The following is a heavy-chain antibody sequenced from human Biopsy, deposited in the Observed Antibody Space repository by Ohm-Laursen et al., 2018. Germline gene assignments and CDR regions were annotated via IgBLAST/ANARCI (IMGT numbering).Heavy chain of an antibody. CDR3: ARAYSRGDY. D-gene: IGHD2-15*01. Sequence: SLRLSCAASGFTFSSFWMSWVRQAPGKGLEWVANIKQDGSEKNYVDSVKGRFTISRDNAKNSLLLQMNHLRVEDTAVYYCARAYSRGDYWGQGTLVTVSS. CDR2: IKQDGSEK. V-gene: IGHV3-7*01. CDR1: GFTFSSFW. J-gene: IGHJ4*02.